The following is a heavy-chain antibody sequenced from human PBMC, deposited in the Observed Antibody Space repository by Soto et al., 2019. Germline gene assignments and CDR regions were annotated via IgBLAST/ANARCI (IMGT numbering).Heavy chain of an antibody. CDR1: GGSISSSSYY. CDR3: AGRFHSSGWYWYYYYYMDV. Sequence: SETLSLTCTVSGGSISSSSYYWGWIRQPPGKGLEWIGSIYYSGSTYYDPSLKSRVTISVHTSKNQFSLKLSSVTAADTAVYYCAGRFHSSGWYWYYYYYMDVWGKGTTVTVSS. D-gene: IGHD6-19*01. J-gene: IGHJ6*03. CDR2: IYYSGST. V-gene: IGHV4-39*01.